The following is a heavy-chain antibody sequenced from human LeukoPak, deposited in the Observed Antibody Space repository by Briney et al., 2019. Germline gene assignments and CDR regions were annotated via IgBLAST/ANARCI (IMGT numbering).Heavy chain of an antibody. CDR3: AKVELLYFDY. V-gene: IGHV3-30*18. CDR1: GFTFYSYG. D-gene: IGHD1-26*01. CDR2: ISHDGSNI. Sequence: GGSLRLSCAASGFTFYSYGMHWVRQAPGKGLEWVAVISHDGSNIHYGDSVKGRFTISRDNSKNTLYLQMNSLRAEDTAVYYCAKVELLYFDYWGQGTLVTVSS. J-gene: IGHJ4*02.